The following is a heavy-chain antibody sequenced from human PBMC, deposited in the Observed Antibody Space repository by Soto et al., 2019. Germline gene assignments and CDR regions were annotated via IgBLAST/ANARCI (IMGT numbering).Heavy chain of an antibody. CDR3: ARVRSIAEPDFDY. V-gene: IGHV4-34*01. CDR1: GGSFSGYY. D-gene: IGHD6-6*01. J-gene: IGHJ4*02. Sequence: PSETLSLTCAVYGGSFSGYYWSWIRQPPGKGLEWIGEINHSGSTNYNPSLKSRVTISVDTSKNQFSLQLHSVTPEDTAVYYCARVRSIAEPDFDYWGQGTLVTVSS. CDR2: INHSGST.